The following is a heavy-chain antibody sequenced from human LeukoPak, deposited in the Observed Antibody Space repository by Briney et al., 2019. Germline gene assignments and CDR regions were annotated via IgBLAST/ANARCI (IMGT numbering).Heavy chain of an antibody. CDR1: GFIFSGYW. J-gene: IGHJ3*02. CDR2: VKQDGSEK. Sequence: GGSLRLSCAASGFIFSGYWMSWVRQAPGKGLEWVDNVKQDGSEKYYVDSVKGRFTISRDNAKNSLYLQMNSLRAEDTAVYYCARDLASGDSSSSAEAFDIWGQGTMVTVSS. V-gene: IGHV3-7*03. CDR3: ARDLASGDSSSSAEAFDI. D-gene: IGHD6-6*01.